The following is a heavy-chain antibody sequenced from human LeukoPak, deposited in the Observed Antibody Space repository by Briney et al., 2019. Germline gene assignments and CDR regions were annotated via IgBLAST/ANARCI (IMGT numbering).Heavy chain of an antibody. V-gene: IGHV1-69*05. CDR1: GGTFSSYA. J-gene: IGHJ4*02. D-gene: IGHD1-26*01. CDR3: AIRLSGSYYGDLGY. Sequence: SVKVSRKASGGTFSSYAISWVRQAPGQGLEWMGRIIPIFGTANYAQKFQGRVTITTDESTSTAYMELSSLRSEDTAVYYCAIRLSGSYYGDLGYWGQGTLVTVSS. CDR2: IIPIFGTA.